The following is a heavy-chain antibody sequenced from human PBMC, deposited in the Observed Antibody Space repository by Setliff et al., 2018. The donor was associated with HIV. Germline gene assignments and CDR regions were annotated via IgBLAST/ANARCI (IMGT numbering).Heavy chain of an antibody. CDR2: ICYTGST. V-gene: IGHV4-39*01. CDR3: ARSQPDTIFGVVIFDY. J-gene: IGHJ4*02. Sequence: SETLSLTCTVSGGSISTSRHYWGWIRQPPGKGLEWIGSICYTGSTYYNPSLKSRVTISLDTSKNQLSLRLTSMTAADTAVYYCARSQPDTIFGVVIFDYWGQGKMVTVSS. CDR1: GGSISTSRHY. D-gene: IGHD3-3*01.